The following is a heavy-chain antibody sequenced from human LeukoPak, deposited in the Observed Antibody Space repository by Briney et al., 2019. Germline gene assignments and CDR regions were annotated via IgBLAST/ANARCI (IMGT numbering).Heavy chain of an antibody. D-gene: IGHD2-2*01. V-gene: IGHV1-18*01. CDR2: ASANNRNT. CDR3: ARSQAVVSSSLYYYYMDV. J-gene: IGHJ6*03. Sequence: ASVKVSCKASGYTFLSHGFSWVRQAPGQGLEWMGWASANNRNTNYAQRLQGRVNMTTDTSTKTAYMELRTLRSDDTAVYYCARSQAVVSSSLYYYYMDVWGKGTTIIVSS. CDR1: GYTFLSHG.